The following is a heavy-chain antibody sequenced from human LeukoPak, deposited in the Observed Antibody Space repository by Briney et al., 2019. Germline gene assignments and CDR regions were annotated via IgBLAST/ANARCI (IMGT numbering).Heavy chain of an antibody. J-gene: IGHJ6*02. Sequence: ASVKVSCKASGYTFTSYGISWVRQAPGQGLEWMGWISAYNGNTNYAQKLRGRVTMTTDTSTSTAYMELRSLRSDDTAVYYCARDSLRFSVCYYYGTDVWGQGTTVTVSS. CDR2: ISAYNGNT. D-gene: IGHD3-3*01. CDR1: GYTFTSYG. CDR3: ARDSLRFSVCYYYGTDV. V-gene: IGHV1-18*01.